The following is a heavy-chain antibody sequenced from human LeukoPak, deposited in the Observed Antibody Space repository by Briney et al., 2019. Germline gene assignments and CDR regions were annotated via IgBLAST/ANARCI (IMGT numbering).Heavy chain of an antibody. J-gene: IGHJ4*02. D-gene: IGHD3-22*01. V-gene: IGHV5-51*01. CDR3: ARRYYYDSSGYYAFDY. CDR1: GYSFTSYW. CDR2: IYPGDSDT. Sequence: PGESLKISRKGSGYSFTSYWIGWVRQVPGKGLEWMGIIYPGDSDTRYSPSFQGQVTISADKSISTAYLQWSSLKASDTAMYYCARRYYYDSSGYYAFDYWGQGTLVTVSS.